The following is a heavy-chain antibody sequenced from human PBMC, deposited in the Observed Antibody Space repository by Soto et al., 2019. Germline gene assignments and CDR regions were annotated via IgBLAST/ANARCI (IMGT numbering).Heavy chain of an antibody. D-gene: IGHD6-19*01. CDR2: IYHSGRT. CDR3: ARDGIAVAGTPGWAALDI. Sequence: QVQLQESGPGLVKPSGTLSLTCAVSGGSISSSNWWSWVRQPPGKGLEWIGEIYHSGRTNYNPSLKSRVTMSVDKSKNQFSLKLSSVTAADTAVYYCARDGIAVAGTPGWAALDIWGQGTMVTVSS. J-gene: IGHJ3*02. CDR1: GGSISSSNW. V-gene: IGHV4-4*02.